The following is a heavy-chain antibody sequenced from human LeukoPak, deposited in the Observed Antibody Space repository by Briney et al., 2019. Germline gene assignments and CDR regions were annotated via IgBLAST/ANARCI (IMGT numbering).Heavy chain of an antibody. V-gene: IGHV4-4*02. D-gene: IGHD3-22*01. Sequence: SETLSLTCAVSSDSVTSSNWWTWVRQPPGRGLEWIGDVYHNGNTILNPSLKTRVTMSVDTSKNQFSLNLTSVTAADTAVYYCATLRVVHNYFDYWGQGTLVTVSS. CDR2: VYHNGNT. CDR3: ATLRVVHNYFDY. CDR1: SDSVTSSNW. J-gene: IGHJ4*02.